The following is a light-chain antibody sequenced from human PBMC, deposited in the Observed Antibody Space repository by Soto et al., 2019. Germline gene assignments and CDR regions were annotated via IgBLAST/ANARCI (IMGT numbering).Light chain of an antibody. V-gene: IGKV3-20*01. J-gene: IGKJ1*01. CDR2: GAS. CDR1: QRVSSSY. CDR3: KQYGSSPT. Sequence: EIVLTHSTGTLSLSPGERATISCRASQRVSSSYLAWYQQKPGQAPRLLIYGASSRATGIPDRFSGSGSGTDFTLTISRQAPEDFAVYYCKQYGSSPTFGQWNKVEIK.